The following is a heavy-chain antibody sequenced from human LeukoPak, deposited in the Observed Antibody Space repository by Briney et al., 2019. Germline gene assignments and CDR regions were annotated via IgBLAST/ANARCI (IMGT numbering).Heavy chain of an antibody. Sequence: PSETLSLTCTVSGGSISSSSYYWGWIRQPPGKGLEWIGYIYYSGSTNYNPSLKSRVTISVDTSKNQFSLKLSSVTAADTAVYYCARSYDILTGWTYYFDYWGQGTLVTVSS. V-gene: IGHV4-61*05. CDR3: ARSYDILTGWTYYFDY. D-gene: IGHD3-9*01. CDR1: GGSISSSSYY. J-gene: IGHJ4*02. CDR2: IYYSGST.